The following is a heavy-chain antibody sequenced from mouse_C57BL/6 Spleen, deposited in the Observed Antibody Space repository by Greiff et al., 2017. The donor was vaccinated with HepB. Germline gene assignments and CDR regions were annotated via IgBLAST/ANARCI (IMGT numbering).Heavy chain of an antibody. CDR2: INPSNGGT. CDR1: GYTFTSYW. D-gene: IGHD2-5*01. V-gene: IGHV1-53*01. CDR3: ARSGYSNVGFAY. Sequence: VQLQQSGTELVKPGASVTLSCKASGYTFTSYWMHWVKQRPGQGLEWIGNINPSNGGTNYNEKFKSKATLTVDKSSSTAYMQLSSLTSEDSAVYYCARSGYSNVGFAYWGQGTLVTVSA. J-gene: IGHJ3*01.